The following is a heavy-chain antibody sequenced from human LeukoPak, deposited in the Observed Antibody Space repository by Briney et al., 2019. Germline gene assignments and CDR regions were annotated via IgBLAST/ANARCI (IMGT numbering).Heavy chain of an antibody. CDR2: IYSGGST. D-gene: IGHD3-10*01. V-gene: IGHV3-53*05. CDR1: GFTVSSNY. CDR3: ARGGTMVRGVRGPFDP. J-gene: IGHJ5*02. Sequence: GGSLRLSCAASGFTVSSNYMSWVRQAPGKGLEWVSVIYSGGSTYYADSVKGRFTISRDNSKNTLYLQMNSLRAEDTAVYYCARGGTMVRGVRGPFDPWGQGTLVTVSS.